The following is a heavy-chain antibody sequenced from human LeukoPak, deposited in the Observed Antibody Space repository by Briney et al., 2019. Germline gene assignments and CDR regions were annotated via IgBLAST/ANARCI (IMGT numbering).Heavy chain of an antibody. D-gene: IGHD6-13*01. Sequence: GGSLRLSCTASGFTFGDYAMSWFRQAPGKGLEWVGFIRSKAYGGTTEYAASVKGRFTISRDDSKSIAYLQMNSLKTEDTAVYFLTRVVGSRWYRWFDPLGPGTPVTGSS. CDR3: TRVVGSRWYRWFDP. CDR2: IRSKAYGGTT. CDR1: GFTFGDYA. V-gene: IGHV3-49*03. J-gene: IGHJ5*01.